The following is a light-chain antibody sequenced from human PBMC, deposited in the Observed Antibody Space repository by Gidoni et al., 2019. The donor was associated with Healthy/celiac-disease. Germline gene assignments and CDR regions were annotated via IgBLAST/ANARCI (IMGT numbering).Light chain of an antibody. CDR2: DAS. J-gene: IGKJ5*01. Sequence: EMMLPPSPATLSLSPGDRATLSCRASQSVRSYLGWYQQRPGQAPRLLIYDASNRATGIPAKFRGSGSGTDFTLTISYLEPEDFAVYYCQHRSNWPITFGQGTRLEIK. CDR3: QHRSNWPIT. V-gene: IGKV3-11*01. CDR1: QSVRSY.